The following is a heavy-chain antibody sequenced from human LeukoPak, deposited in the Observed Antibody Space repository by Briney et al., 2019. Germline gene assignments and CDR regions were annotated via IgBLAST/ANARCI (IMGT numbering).Heavy chain of an antibody. Sequence: PGGSLRLSCAASGFTFSSSAVSWVRQVPGKGLEWVSGISASGGSTSYADSVRGRFTISRDNSKNTLYVQMNSLRDEDTAVYYCAKDQRWELPHYLDSWGQGTLVAVSS. CDR1: GFTFSSSA. J-gene: IGHJ4*02. CDR2: ISASGGST. D-gene: IGHD1-26*01. CDR3: AKDQRWELPHYLDS. V-gene: IGHV3-23*01.